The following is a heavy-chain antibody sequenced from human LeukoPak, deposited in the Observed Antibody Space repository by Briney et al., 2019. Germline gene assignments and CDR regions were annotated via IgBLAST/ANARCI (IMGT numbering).Heavy chain of an antibody. D-gene: IGHD1-7*01. J-gene: IGHJ6*02. Sequence: GSLRLSCTASGFTFGDYAMSWFRQPPGKGLEWIGEINHSGSTNYNPSLKSRVTISVDTSKNQFSLKLSSVTAADTAVYYCASVRYNWNYAPTYYYYYGMDVWGQGTTVTVSS. V-gene: IGHV4-34*01. CDR1: GFTFGDYA. CDR3: ASVRYNWNYAPTYYYYYGMDV. CDR2: INHSGST.